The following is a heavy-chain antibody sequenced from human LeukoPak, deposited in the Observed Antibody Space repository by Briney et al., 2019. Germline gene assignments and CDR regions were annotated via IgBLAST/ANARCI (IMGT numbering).Heavy chain of an antibody. Sequence: GGSLRLSCVASGFTFSSYAMNWVRQAPGKGLEWVSSISSSSSYIYYADSVKGRFTISRDNAKNSLYLQMNSLRAEDTAVYYCARGGDTMIVVVPDYWGQGTLVTVSS. CDR3: ARGGDTMIVVVPDY. CDR2: ISSSSSYI. V-gene: IGHV3-21*01. J-gene: IGHJ4*02. CDR1: GFTFSSYA. D-gene: IGHD3-22*01.